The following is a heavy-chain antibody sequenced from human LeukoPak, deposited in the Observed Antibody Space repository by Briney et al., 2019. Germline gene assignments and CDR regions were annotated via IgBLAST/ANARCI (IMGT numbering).Heavy chain of an antibody. CDR3: ARGPILLWIHNGMDV. CDR1: GFTFSSYS. D-gene: IGHD2-2*01. J-gene: IGHJ6*02. V-gene: IGHV3-49*04. Sequence: GGSLRLSCAASGFTFSSYSMNWVRQAPGKGRDWEGFIRSRAYGGTTEYAASVKGRFTISRDDSKGIAYLEMNSLETEDTALYYCARGPILLWIHNGMDVWGQGTTVTVSS. CDR2: IRSRAYGGTT.